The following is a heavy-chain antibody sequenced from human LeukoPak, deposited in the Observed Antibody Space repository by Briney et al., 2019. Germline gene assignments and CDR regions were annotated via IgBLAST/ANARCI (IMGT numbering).Heavy chain of an antibody. J-gene: IGHJ4*02. CDR1: GFTFSSYT. V-gene: IGHV3-21*01. CDR2: FSRSGPYI. Sequence: KAGGSLRLSCAASGFTFSSYTMNWVRQAPGKGLEWVSSFSRSGPYIYYADSVKGRFTISRDNAKNSLYLQMNSLRAEDTAVYYCARDLNRRVFTDYWGQGTLVTVSS. CDR3: ARDLNRRVFTDY.